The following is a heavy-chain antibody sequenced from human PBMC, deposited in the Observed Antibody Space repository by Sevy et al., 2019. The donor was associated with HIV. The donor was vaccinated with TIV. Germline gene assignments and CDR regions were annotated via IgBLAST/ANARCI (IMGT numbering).Heavy chain of an antibody. Sequence: SETLSLTCTVSGGSITSLYWNWIRQPPGKGLEWIANIYYNGHINYNPSLTSRVTLSLDTSKNQCSLRLSSVTAADTAMYYCAGENAWGRGYSWGQGTLVTVSS. J-gene: IGHJ4*02. CDR2: IYYNGHI. CDR1: GGSITSLY. CDR3: AGENAWGRGYS. V-gene: IGHV4-59*08. D-gene: IGHD1-26*01.